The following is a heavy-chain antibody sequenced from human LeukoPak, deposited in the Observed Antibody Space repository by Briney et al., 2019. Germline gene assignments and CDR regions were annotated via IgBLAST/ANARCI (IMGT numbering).Heavy chain of an antibody. CDR1: GGSFSGYY. CDR3: ARWSYGDYYFDY. J-gene: IGHJ4*02. V-gene: IGHV4-34*01. Sequence: PSETLSLTCAVYGGSFSGYYWSWIRQPPGKGLEWIGEINHSGSTNYNPSLKSRVTISVDTSKNQFSLKLSSVTAADTAVYYCARWSYGDYYFDYWGQGTLVTVSS. D-gene: IGHD4-17*01. CDR2: INHSGST.